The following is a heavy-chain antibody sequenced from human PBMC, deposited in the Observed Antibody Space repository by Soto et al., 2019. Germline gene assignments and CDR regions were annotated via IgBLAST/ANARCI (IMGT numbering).Heavy chain of an antibody. V-gene: IGHV4-59*10. CDR3: ARFLGYCTNGVCSRSRRLPSPMDV. Sequence: SETLSLTCAVYGGSFSGYYWSWIRQPAGKGLEWIGRIYTSGSTNYNPSLKSRVTMSVDTSKNQFSLKLSSVTAADTAVYYCARFLGYCTNGVCSRSRRLPSPMDVWGQGTTVTVSS. D-gene: IGHD2-8*01. CDR2: IYTSGST. CDR1: GGSFSGYY. J-gene: IGHJ6*02.